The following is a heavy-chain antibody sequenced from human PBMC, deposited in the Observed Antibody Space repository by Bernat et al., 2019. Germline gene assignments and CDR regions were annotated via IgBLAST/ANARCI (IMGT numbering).Heavy chain of an antibody. V-gene: IGHV3-23*01. CDR2: INNNGDKT. CDR1: GFTFDNYA. Sequence: EVQLLESGGGLVQPGGSLRLSCAASGFTFDNYAMSWVRQAPGKGLQWVSSINNNGDKTYYADSVKGRFTISRDESKNTLYLQMNSLRAEDTAVYYCAKDRDTVGFYGWFDPWGQGTLVTVSS. D-gene: IGHD2-8*02. CDR3: AKDRDTVGFYGWFDP. J-gene: IGHJ5*02.